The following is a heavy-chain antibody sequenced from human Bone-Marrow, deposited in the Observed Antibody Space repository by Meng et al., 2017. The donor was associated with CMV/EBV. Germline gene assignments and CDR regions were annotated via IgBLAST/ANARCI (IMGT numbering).Heavy chain of an antibody. D-gene: IGHD1-26*01. J-gene: IGHJ6*01. CDR3: ARDARRYSGTYYYYYGMDV. CDR2: INRGSTTI. V-gene: IGHV3-48*04. CDR1: EITFSNYG. Sequence: GESLKISCEASEITFSNYGMNWVRQAPGKGLEWVSYINRGSTTIYYADSVEGRFTVSRDNTKNSLFLQMNSLRAEDTAVYYCARDARRYSGTYYYYYGMDVWGQGTTVTGSS.